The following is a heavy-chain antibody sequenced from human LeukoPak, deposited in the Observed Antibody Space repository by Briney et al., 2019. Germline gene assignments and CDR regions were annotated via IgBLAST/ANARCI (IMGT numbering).Heavy chain of an antibody. Sequence: ASVKVSCKASGYTFTGYYMHWVRQAPGQGLEWLGWINPNSGGTNYAQKFQGRVTMTRDTSISTAYMELSRLRSDDTAVYYCARAPSGTTRYYSYMDVWGKGTTVTVSS. CDR2: INPNSGGT. CDR1: GYTFTGYY. CDR3: ARAPSGTTRYYSYMDV. V-gene: IGHV1-2*02. D-gene: IGHD1-26*01. J-gene: IGHJ6*03.